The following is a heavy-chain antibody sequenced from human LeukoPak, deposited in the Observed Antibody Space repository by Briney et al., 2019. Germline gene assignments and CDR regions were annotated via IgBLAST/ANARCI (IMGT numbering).Heavy chain of an antibody. D-gene: IGHD3-10*01. V-gene: IGHV3-9*01. CDR1: GFTFEDYA. Sequence: GGSLRLSCAASGFTFEDYAMHWVRQAPGKGLEWVSGISWNSGDIGYADSVKGRFPVSRDNAKNSLYLQTNGLRPDDTALYYCAKGVVRRALYFDYWGQGTLVTVSS. J-gene: IGHJ4*02. CDR2: ISWNSGDI. CDR3: AKGVVRRALYFDY.